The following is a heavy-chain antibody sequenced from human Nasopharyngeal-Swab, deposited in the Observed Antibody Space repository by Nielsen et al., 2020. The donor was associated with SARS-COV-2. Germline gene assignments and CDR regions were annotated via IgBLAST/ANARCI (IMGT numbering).Heavy chain of an antibody. CDR2: IYSGGST. D-gene: IGHD6-25*01. J-gene: IGHJ6*03. Sequence: VRQAPGKGLEWVSVIYSGGSTYYADSVKGRFTTSRDNSKNTLYLQMNSLRAEDTAVYYCARDRFSGYMDVWGKGTTVTSP. V-gene: IGHV3-53*01. CDR3: ARDRFSGYMDV.